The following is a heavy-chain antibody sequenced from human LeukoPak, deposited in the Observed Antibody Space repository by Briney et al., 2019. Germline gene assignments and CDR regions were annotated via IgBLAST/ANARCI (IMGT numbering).Heavy chain of an antibody. CDR2: MSPNSGNT. D-gene: IGHD5-12*01. V-gene: IGHV1-8*01. Sequence: GASVKVSCKTSGYTFTDYDINWVRQATGQGLEWMGWMSPNSGNTDYAQKFQGRVTMTRNTSISTAYMELSSLRSEDTAVYYCARVGYRRSVHFDYWGQGTLVTVSS. CDR3: ARVGYRRSVHFDY. CDR1: GYTFTDYD. J-gene: IGHJ4*02.